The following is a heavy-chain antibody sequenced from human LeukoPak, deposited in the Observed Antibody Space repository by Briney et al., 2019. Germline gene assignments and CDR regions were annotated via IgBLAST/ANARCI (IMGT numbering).Heavy chain of an antibody. Sequence: GGSLRLSCVASDFTFTNYWMSWVRQAPGKGLEWVADIKPDGSDTGYVDSVKGRLTISRDNAKNSLYLQMDSLRVEDTAVYYCVRGTRLADRWGQGTLVTVSS. CDR1: DFTFTNYW. J-gene: IGHJ5*02. CDR2: IKPDGSDT. V-gene: IGHV3-7*01. CDR3: VRGTRLADR. D-gene: IGHD1-7*01.